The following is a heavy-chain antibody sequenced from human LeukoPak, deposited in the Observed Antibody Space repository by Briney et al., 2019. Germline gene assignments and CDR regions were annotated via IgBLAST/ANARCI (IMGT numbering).Heavy chain of an antibody. J-gene: IGHJ4*02. D-gene: IGHD4-17*01. Sequence: PGGSLRLSCAASGFTFSSYWMSWARQAPGKGLEWVANIKQDGSEKYYVDSVKGRFTISRDNAKNSLYLQMNSLRADDTAVYYCARVPPYGDYRGDSQPADYWGQGTLVTVSS. CDR3: ARVPPYGDYRGDSQPADY. CDR2: IKQDGSEK. V-gene: IGHV3-7*01. CDR1: GFTFSSYW.